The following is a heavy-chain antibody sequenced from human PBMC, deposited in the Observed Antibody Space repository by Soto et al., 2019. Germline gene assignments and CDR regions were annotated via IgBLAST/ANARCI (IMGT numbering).Heavy chain of an antibody. J-gene: IGHJ4*02. Sequence: ASVKVSCKVSGYTLTELSMHWVRQAPGKGLEWMGGFNSEDGETIYAQKFQGRVTMTEDTSTDTAYMELSSLRSEDTAVYYCATDPGGDSINWGQGTLVTVSS. CDR3: ATDPGGDSIN. CDR1: GYTLTELS. D-gene: IGHD3-22*01. V-gene: IGHV1-24*01. CDR2: FNSEDGET.